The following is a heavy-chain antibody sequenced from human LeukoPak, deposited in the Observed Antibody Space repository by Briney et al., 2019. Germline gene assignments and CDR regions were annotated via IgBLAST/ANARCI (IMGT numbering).Heavy chain of an antibody. CDR3: ARIKGTSRSLTYYFYYMDV. CDR2: IKRDGSEQ. V-gene: IGHV3-7*01. CDR1: GFTFSSYW. Sequence: GGSLSLSCVVSGFTFSSYWMGWVRQAPGKGLEWVANIKRDGSEQYYVDSVKGRFTISRDNAKNSLSLQMDSLSAEDTAVYYCARIKGTSRSLTYYFYYMDVWGKGTTVTVSS. D-gene: IGHD1-20*01. J-gene: IGHJ6*03.